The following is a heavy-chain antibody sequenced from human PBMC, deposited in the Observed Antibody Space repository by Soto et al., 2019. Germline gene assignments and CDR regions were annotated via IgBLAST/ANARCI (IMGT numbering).Heavy chain of an antibody. CDR3: ARELLRYCTNGVCYPDYYYYGMDV. Sequence: ASVKVSCTASGYTFTIYDINWVRQATGQGLEWMGWMNPNSGNTGYAQKFQGRVTMTRNTSISTAYMELSSLRSEDTAVYYCARELLRYCTNGVCYPDYYYYGMDVWGQGTTVTVSS. D-gene: IGHD2-8*01. J-gene: IGHJ6*02. CDR1: GYTFTIYD. V-gene: IGHV1-8*01. CDR2: MNPNSGNT.